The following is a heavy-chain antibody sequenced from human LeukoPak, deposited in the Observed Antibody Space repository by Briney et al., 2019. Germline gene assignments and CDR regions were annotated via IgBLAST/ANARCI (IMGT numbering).Heavy chain of an antibody. Sequence: ASVKVSCKASGYSFSGYAISWVRQAPGQGLEWMGRISAYSGDTKYAQNFQGRLTMTTDTSTSTAYMELRSLRSDDTAVYFCARPGTSYGDYGWYFDLWGRGTLATVSS. V-gene: IGHV1-18*04. D-gene: IGHD4-17*01. CDR2: ISAYSGDT. J-gene: IGHJ2*01. CDR1: GYSFSGYA. CDR3: ARPGTSYGDYGWYFDL.